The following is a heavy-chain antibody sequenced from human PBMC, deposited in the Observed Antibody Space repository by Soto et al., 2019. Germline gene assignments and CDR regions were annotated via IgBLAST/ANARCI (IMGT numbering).Heavy chain of an antibody. Sequence: SETLSLTCTVSGGSISGNYWIWIRQPPGKGLEWIGYVYNSGSTNYNPSLKSRVTISEDTSKNQFSLKVNSMTAADTAVYYCARYRREAAAGYTLDYWGQGILVTVSS. CDR3: ARYRREAAAGYTLDY. V-gene: IGHV4-59*01. J-gene: IGHJ4*02. D-gene: IGHD6-13*01. CDR1: GGSISGNY. CDR2: VYNSGST.